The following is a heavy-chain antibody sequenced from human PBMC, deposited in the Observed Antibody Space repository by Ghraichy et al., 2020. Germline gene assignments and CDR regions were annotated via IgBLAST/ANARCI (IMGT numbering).Heavy chain of an antibody. Sequence: GGSLRLSCAASGFSFSGSAIHWVRQASGKGLEWLGRIRGKAKSYATTYPASMKGRFTISRDDSENTAYLQMNSLKTDDTAVYYCAREWEALRGDYWGQGTLVTVSP. CDR3: AREWEALRGDY. CDR2: IRGKAKSYAT. D-gene: IGHD1-26*01. CDR1: GFSFSGSA. V-gene: IGHV3-73*01. J-gene: IGHJ4*02.